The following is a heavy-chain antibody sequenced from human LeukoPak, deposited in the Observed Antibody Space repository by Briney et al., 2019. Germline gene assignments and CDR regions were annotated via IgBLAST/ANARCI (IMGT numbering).Heavy chain of an antibody. V-gene: IGHV3-7*02. Sequence: PGGSLRLSCAVSGFTFSSYWMSWVRQAPGKGLEWVANIKHDGSETYYLDSLKGRFTISRDNAKNSLYLQMNSLRAEDTAVYYCARGYWFGPWGGGTLVTVSS. CDR3: ARGYWFGP. CDR2: IKHDGSET. J-gene: IGHJ5*02. CDR1: GFTFSSYW. D-gene: IGHD2-15*01.